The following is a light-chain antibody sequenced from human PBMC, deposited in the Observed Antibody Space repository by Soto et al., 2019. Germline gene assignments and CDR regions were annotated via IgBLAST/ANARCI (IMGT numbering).Light chain of an antibody. CDR2: EVS. J-gene: IGLJ2*01. V-gene: IGLV2-14*01. CDR3: SSYTSSSTVV. CDR1: SSDVGYYKY. Sequence: QSALTQPASVSGSPGQSITISCTGTSSDVGYYKYVSWYQQHPGKAPQLMIYEVSNWPSGVSNRFSGSKSGNTASLTISGLQAEDEADYYCSSYTSSSTVVFGGGTKLTVL.